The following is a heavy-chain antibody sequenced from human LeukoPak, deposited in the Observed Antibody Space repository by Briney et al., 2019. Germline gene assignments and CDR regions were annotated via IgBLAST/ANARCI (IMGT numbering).Heavy chain of an antibody. V-gene: IGHV4-38-2*01. CDR1: GYSISSGYY. CDR2: IYHSGST. CDR3: ARGYKGYYYYYMDV. D-gene: IGHD5-24*01. Sequence: PSETLSLTCAVSGYSISSGYYWGWIRQPPGKGLEWIGSIYHSGSTYYNPSLKSRVTISVDTSKNQFSLKLSSVTAADTAVYYCARGYKGYYYYYMDVWGKGTTVAVSS. J-gene: IGHJ6*03.